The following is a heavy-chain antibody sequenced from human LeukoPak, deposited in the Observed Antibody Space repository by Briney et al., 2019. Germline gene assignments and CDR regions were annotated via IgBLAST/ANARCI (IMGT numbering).Heavy chain of an antibody. CDR3: ASARDYSNYWWFDP. CDR1: GGPISSGDYY. J-gene: IGHJ5*02. D-gene: IGHD4-11*01. V-gene: IGHV4-30-4*08. Sequence: SETLSLTCTVSGGPISSGDYYWSWIRQPPGKGLEWIGYIYYSGSTYYNPSLKSRVTISVDTSKNQFSLKLSSVTAADTAVYYCASARDYSNYWWFDPWGQGTLVTVSS. CDR2: IYYSGST.